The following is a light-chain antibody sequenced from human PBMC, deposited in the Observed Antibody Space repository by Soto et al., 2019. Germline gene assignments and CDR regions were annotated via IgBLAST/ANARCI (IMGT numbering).Light chain of an antibody. J-gene: IGKJ5*01. CDR2: GAS. CDR3: QQRSNWPPSIT. CDR1: QSVSSN. V-gene: IGKV3-15*01. Sequence: EIVMTQSPATLSVSPGERATLSCRASQSVSSNLAWYQQKPGQAPWLLIYGASTRATGIPARFSGSGSGTEFTLTISSLEPEDFAVYYCQQRSNWPPSITFGQGTRLEIK.